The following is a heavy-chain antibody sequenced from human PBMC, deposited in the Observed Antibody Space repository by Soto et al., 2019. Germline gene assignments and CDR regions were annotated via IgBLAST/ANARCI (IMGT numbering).Heavy chain of an antibody. V-gene: IGHV3-23*01. Sequence: LESGGKLVQPGGSLRLSCTASGFTFNNFAITWVLQAPGKGLEWVSTIVGSGQRTFYADSVKGRFTISRDNSNNSMFLQMNTLRAADTALYYCARQSGSGCHYDWGMKVWGQGITVTVSS. J-gene: IGHJ6*02. CDR2: IVGSGQRT. CDR3: ARQSGSGCHYDWGMKV. CDR1: GFTFNNFA. D-gene: IGHD3-10*01.